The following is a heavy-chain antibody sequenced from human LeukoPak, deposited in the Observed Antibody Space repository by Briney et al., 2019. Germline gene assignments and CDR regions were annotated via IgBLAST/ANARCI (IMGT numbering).Heavy chain of an antibody. CDR1: GLTLSNSG. D-gene: IGHD2-2*01. V-gene: IGHV3-23*01. CDR2: ITGDGTGM. J-gene: IGHJ4*02. CDR3: ATVGGFCPSSNCYAYFDH. Sequence: GGSLRLSCVVSGLTLSNSGMTWVRQAPGKGLEWVSIITGDGTGMFYADSVKGRFSISRDIFTNTVYLQMNSLGVDDTALYYCATVGGFCPSSNCYAYFDHWGQGSLVTVSS.